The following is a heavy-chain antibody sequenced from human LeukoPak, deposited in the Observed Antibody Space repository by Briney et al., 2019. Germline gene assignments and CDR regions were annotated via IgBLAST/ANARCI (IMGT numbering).Heavy chain of an antibody. D-gene: IGHD3-10*01. CDR3: ARDLVAMVRGGTGMDV. V-gene: IGHV3-48*01. CDR1: GDSISSYY. J-gene: IGHJ6*02. Sequence: GTLSLTCTVSGDSISSYYWSWIRQSPGKGLEWVSYISSSSSTIYYADSVKGRFTISRDNAKNSLYLQMNSLRAEDTAVYYCARDLVAMVRGGTGMDVWGQGTTVTVSS. CDR2: ISSSSSTI.